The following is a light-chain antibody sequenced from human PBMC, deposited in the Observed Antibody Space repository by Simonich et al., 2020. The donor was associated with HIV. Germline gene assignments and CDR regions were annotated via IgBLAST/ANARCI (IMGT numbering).Light chain of an antibody. Sequence: DIVMTQSPDSLAFTLGERATINCKSSQSVLYISNNKNYLVWYQQKPGQHPNLLIYWASTRESGGPDRFSGSGSGTDFTLTISSLQAEDVAVYYCQQYYSSPRTFGQGTKVEIK. V-gene: IGKV4-1*01. CDR1: QSVLYISNNKNY. CDR3: QQYYSSPRT. J-gene: IGKJ1*01. CDR2: WAS.